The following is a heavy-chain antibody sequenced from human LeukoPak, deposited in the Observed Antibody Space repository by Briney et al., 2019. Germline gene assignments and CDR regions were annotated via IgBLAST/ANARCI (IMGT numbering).Heavy chain of an antibody. D-gene: IGHD1-7*01. V-gene: IGHV3-23*01. CDR3: ARGATDTTRWFDP. J-gene: IGHJ5*02. CDR2: ISPSGGIT. CDR1: GFTFSSHG. Sequence: GGSLRLSCAASGFTFSSHGMNWVRQAPGKGLEWVSGISPSGGITYYTDSVKGRFTISRDNSKNTVSLQMNSLRGEDTAVYYCARGATDTTRWFDPWGQGTLVTVSS.